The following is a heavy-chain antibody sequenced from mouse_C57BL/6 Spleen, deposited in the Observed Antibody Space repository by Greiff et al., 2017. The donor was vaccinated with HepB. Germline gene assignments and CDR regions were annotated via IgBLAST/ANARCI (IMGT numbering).Heavy chain of an antibody. CDR3: ARGRGSAY. Sequence: VQLQQPGAELVKPGASVKLSCKASGYTFTSYWMQWVKQRPGQGLEWIGEIDPSDSYTNYNQKFKGKATLTVDTSSSTAYMQLSSLTSEDSAVYYCARGRGSAYWGQGTLVTVS. J-gene: IGHJ3*01. CDR1: GYTFTSYW. V-gene: IGHV1-50*01. CDR2: IDPSDSYT.